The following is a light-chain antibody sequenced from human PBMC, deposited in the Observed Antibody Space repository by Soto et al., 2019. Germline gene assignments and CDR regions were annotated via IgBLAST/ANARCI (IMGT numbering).Light chain of an antibody. CDR3: QQYSGWPLT. J-gene: IGKJ3*01. CDR2: DAS. Sequence: EIVMTQSPATLSVSPGEGASLSCRASQHVRNNWLAWYQQKSGQAPRLLIYDASTRATGIPARFSGSGSGTEFTLTISSLQSEDIAVYFCQQYSGWPLTFGPGTKVEI. V-gene: IGKV3-15*01. CDR1: QHVRNN.